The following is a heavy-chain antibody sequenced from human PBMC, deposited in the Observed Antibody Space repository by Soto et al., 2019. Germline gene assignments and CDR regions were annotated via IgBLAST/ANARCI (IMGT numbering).Heavy chain of an antibody. CDR3: ARDHCSGGSCYYFDL. D-gene: IGHD2-15*01. CDR1: GFTFSDYY. CDR2: ISSSSSYT. J-gene: IGHJ2*01. Sequence: QVQLVESGGGLVKPGGSLRLSCAASGFTFSDYYMSWIRQAPGKGLEWASYISSSSSYTNYADSVKGRFTISRDNAKNSLYLQMNSLRAEDTAVYYCARDHCSGGSCYYFDLWGRGTMVTVSS. V-gene: IGHV3-11*06.